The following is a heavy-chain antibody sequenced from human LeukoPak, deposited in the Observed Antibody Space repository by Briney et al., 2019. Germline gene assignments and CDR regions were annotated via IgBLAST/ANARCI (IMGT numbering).Heavy chain of an antibody. Sequence: PSETLSLTCTVSGGSINYYYWSWIRRPAGKGLEWLGRIYTSGSTNYNPSLKSRVPMSVDTSKNQFSLKLSSVTAADTAVYYCARFTVTSTHYYMDVWGKGTTVTVSS. D-gene: IGHD4-17*01. V-gene: IGHV4-4*07. J-gene: IGHJ6*03. CDR1: GGSINYYY. CDR2: IYTSGST. CDR3: ARFTVTSTHYYMDV.